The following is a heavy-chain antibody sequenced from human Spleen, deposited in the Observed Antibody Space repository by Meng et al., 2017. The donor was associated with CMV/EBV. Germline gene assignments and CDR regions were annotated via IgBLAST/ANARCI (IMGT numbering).Heavy chain of an antibody. Sequence: GGSLRLSCAASGFTFNTYTFHWVRQAPGKGLDWVAAISYDGSNQYYTESVKGRFTISRDNSKNTLSLQMTRLRAEDTAVYYCARERNHYIWGGPFDSWGQGTLVTVSS. CDR3: ARERNHYIWGGPFDS. CDR1: GFTFNTYT. CDR2: ISYDGSNQ. V-gene: IGHV3-30-3*01. J-gene: IGHJ4*02. D-gene: IGHD3-16*01.